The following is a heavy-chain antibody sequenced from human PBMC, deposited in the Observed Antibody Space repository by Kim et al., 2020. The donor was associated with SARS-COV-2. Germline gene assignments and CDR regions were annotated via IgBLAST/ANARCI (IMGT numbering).Heavy chain of an antibody. V-gene: IGHV4-31*03. Sequence: SETLSLTCTVSGGSISSGGYYWSWIRQHPGKGLEWIRYSYYSGSTYYNPSLKSRVTISVDTSNNQSSLQLSSVTAADTAVYYCGSGITVSGVVTNGMDV. CDR2: SYYSGST. J-gene: IGHJ6*01. D-gene: IGHD3-3*01. CDR3: GSGITVSGVVTNGMDV. CDR1: GGSISSGGYY.